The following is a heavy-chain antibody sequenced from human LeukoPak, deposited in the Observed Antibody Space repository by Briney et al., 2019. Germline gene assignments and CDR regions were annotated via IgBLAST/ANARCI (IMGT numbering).Heavy chain of an antibody. J-gene: IGHJ4*02. Sequence: PSETLSLTCTVSGGSISSYYWSWIRQPPGKGLEWIGYIYSSGDTNYNPSLKSRVTISVDTSKNQFSLKLSSVTAADTAVYYCARQDGYYFGSGSYMYYFDYWGQGTLVTVSS. V-gene: IGHV4-59*01. CDR3: ARQDGYYFGSGSYMYYFDY. CDR1: GGSISSYY. D-gene: IGHD3-10*01. CDR2: IYSSGDT.